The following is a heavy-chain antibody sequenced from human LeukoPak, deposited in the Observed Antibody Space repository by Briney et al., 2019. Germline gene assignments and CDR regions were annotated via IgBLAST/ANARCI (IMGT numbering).Heavy chain of an antibody. CDR3: ARDYGSVIRWFGKGYYFDY. CDR1: GYTFTNYG. V-gene: IGHV1-18*01. Sequence: ASVTVSFMSSGYTFTNYGISWVRPAPAQGLEWVGWISDCNGNTNYAQKIQGRVTMTTETSTSTAYMELRSLRSDDSAVYYCARDYGSVIRWFGKGYYFDYWGQGTLVTVSS. J-gene: IGHJ4*02. D-gene: IGHD3-10*01. CDR2: ISDCNGNT.